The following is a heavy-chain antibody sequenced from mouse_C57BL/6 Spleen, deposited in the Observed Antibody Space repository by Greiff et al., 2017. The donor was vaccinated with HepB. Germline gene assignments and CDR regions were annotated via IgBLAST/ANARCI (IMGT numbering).Heavy chain of an antibody. D-gene: IGHD1-1*01. J-gene: IGHJ1*03. CDR3: ADYGSSYGYFDV. Sequence: EVKLQQSGPELVKPGASVKISCKASGYTFTDYYMNWVKQSHGKSLEWIGDINPNNGGTSYNQKFKGKATLTVDKSSSTAYMELRSLTSEDSAVYYCADYGSSYGYFDVWGTGTTVTVSS. V-gene: IGHV1-26*01. CDR2: INPNNGGT. CDR1: GYTFTDYY.